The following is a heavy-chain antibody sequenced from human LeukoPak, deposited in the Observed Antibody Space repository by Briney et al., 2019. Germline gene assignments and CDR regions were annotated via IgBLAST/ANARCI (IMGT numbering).Heavy chain of an antibody. Sequence: SVKVSCKASGYTFTSYGINWVRQATGQGLEWMGWMNPNSGNTGYAQKFQGRVTITRNTSISTAYMELSSLRSEDTAVYYCARSTVEQQLADAFDIWGQGTMVPVSS. D-gene: IGHD6-13*01. CDR3: ARSTVEQQLADAFDI. CDR2: MNPNSGNT. J-gene: IGHJ3*02. V-gene: IGHV1-8*01. CDR1: GYTFTSYG.